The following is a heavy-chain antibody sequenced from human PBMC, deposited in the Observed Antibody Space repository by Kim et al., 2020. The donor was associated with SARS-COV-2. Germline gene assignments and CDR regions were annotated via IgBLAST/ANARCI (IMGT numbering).Heavy chain of an antibody. D-gene: IGHD1-26*01. V-gene: IGHV3-30*18. Sequence: GGSLRLSCAASGFTFSSYGMHWVHQAPGKGLEWVAVISYDGSNKYYADSVKGRFTISRDNSKNTLYLQMNSLRAEDTAVYYCAKDRTWEQDYFDYWGQGTLVTVSS. CDR3: AKDRTWEQDYFDY. J-gene: IGHJ4*02. CDR2: ISYDGSNK. CDR1: GFTFSSYG.